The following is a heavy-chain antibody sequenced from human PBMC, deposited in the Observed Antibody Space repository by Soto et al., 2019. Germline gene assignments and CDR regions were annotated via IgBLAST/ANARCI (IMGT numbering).Heavy chain of an antibody. J-gene: IGHJ6*03. CDR3: AAGPRYYYYMDV. D-gene: IGHD3-10*01. CDR1: GGSISSSSYY. Sequence: SETLSLTCTVSGGSISSSSYYWGWIRQPPGKGLEWIGSIYYSGSTYYNPSLKSRVTISVDTSKNQFSLKLSSVTAADTAVYYCAAGPRYYYYMDVWGKGTTVTVSS. V-gene: IGHV4-39*01. CDR2: IYYSGST.